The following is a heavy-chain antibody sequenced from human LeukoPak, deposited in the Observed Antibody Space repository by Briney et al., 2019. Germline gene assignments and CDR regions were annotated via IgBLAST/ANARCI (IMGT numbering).Heavy chain of an antibody. CDR1: GFTFSSYG. CDR2: ISYDGSNK. CDR3: PKDLAMDV. V-gene: IGHV3-30*18. Sequence: PGGSLRLSCAASGFTFSSYGVHWVRQAPGKGLEWVAVISYDGSNKYYADSVKGRFTISRDNSKNTLYLQMNSLRAEDTAVYYCPKDLAMDVWGQGTTVTVSS. J-gene: IGHJ6*02.